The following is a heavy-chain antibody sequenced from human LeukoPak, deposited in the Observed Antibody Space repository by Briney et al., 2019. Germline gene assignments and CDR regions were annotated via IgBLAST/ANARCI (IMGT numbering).Heavy chain of an antibody. J-gene: IGHJ4*02. D-gene: IGHD5-18*01. CDR3: ARADWDTAMIDY. CDR1: GFTFSSYS. V-gene: IGHV3-21*01. CDR2: ISSSSSYI. Sequence: GGSLRLSCAASGFTFSSYSMNWVRQAPGKGLEWVSSISSSSSYIYYADSVKGRFTISRDNAENSLYLQMNSLRAEDTAVYYCARADWDTAMIDYWGQGTLVTISS.